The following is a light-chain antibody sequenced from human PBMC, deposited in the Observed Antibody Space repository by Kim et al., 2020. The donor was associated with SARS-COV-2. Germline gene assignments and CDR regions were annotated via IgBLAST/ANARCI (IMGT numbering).Light chain of an antibody. V-gene: IGLV2-14*03. J-gene: IGLJ1*01. CDR1: SNDVGGYDY. CDR3: CSYRSGTLYV. CDR2: DVT. Sequence: QSALTQPASVSGSPGQSITISCTGTSNDVGGYDYVSWYRQHPGQPPTLLLYDVTHRPSGVSNLFSGSKSGNTASLTISGLQAEDECDFYCCSYRSGTLYVFVIVTKVTVL.